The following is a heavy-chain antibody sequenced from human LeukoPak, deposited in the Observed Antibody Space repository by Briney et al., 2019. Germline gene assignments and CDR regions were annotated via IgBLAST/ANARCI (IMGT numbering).Heavy chain of an antibody. CDR3: ARDRTNDYGHNVGAFDI. J-gene: IGHJ3*02. CDR2: IKPDGGEK. Sequence: GSLRLSCEVSGFTFSGYWMSWVRQAPGKGLEWVANIKPDGGEKNHVDSVKGRFTISRDNVKNSVYLQMNSLRDEDTAVYYCARDRTNDYGHNVGAFDIWAKGHWSPSLQ. CDR1: GFTFSGYW. V-gene: IGHV3-7*01. D-gene: IGHD4-17*01.